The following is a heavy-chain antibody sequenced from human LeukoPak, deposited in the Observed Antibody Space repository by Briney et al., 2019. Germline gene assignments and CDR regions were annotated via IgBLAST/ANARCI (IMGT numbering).Heavy chain of an antibody. Sequence: GGSLRLSCATSGFTFSSYGMHWVRQAPGKGLEWVAFIRYDGSDKYYADSVKGRFTISRDKSKSTLYLYMNSLRAEDTAVYYCAKDYSSNWFDSWGQGILLTVSS. J-gene: IGHJ5*01. CDR1: GFTFSSYG. CDR3: AKDYSSNWFDS. CDR2: IRYDGSDK. V-gene: IGHV3-30*02. D-gene: IGHD5-18*01.